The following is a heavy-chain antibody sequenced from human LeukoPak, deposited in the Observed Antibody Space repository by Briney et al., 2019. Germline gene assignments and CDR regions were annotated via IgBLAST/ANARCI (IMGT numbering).Heavy chain of an antibody. J-gene: IGHJ4*02. V-gene: IGHV1-2*02. Sequence: ASVKVSCKASGYTFTGYYMHWVRQAPGQRFEWMGWSDPKSGATKYEHFQGRVTMTRDTSISTVYMELSRLRSDNTAVYYCARGQQWLEAFDYWGLGTLVTVSS. CDR1: GYTFTGYY. CDR2: SDPKSGAT. CDR3: ARGQQWLEAFDY. D-gene: IGHD6-19*01.